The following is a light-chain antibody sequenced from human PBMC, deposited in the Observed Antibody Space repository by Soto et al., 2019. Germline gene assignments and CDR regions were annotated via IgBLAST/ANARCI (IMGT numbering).Light chain of an antibody. CDR1: QSISPW. J-gene: IGKJ1*01. Sequence: DIQMTQSPSTLSASVGDRVTITCRASQSISPWLAWYQQKPGKSPKLLIFDASNLESGVPSRFSGSGSGTEFTLTISSLQPDDFATYYCLQYRTYRTFGQGTKVEVK. CDR3: LQYRTYRT. CDR2: DAS. V-gene: IGKV1-5*01.